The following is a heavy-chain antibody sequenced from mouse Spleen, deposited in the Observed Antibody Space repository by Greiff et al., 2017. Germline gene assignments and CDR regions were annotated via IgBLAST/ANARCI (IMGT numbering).Heavy chain of an antibody. Sequence: EVHLVESGPGLVKPSQSLSLTCSVTGYSITSGYYWNWIRQFPGNKLEWMGYISYDGSNNYNPSLKNRISITRDTSKNQFFLKLNSVTTEDTATYYCARDGDYGSSYYFDSSGDGTTLTVSS. J-gene: IGHJ2*01. D-gene: IGHD1-1*01. CDR1: GYSITSGYY. V-gene: IGHV3-6*01. CDR3: ARDGDYGSSYYFDS. CDR2: ISYDGSN.